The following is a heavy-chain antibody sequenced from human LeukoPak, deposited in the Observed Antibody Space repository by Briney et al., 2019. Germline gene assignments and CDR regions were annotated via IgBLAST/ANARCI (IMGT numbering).Heavy chain of an antibody. Sequence: GGSLRLSCAASGLTFSIHAMNWVRQAPGKGLGWVSVITGNSVNTFYADSVKGRFTISRDNSKNTLYMYMNSLRAEDAAVYYCVKAASGGWYDTNFDYWGQGTLVTVSS. CDR3: VKAASGGWYDTNFDY. CDR1: GLTFSIHA. D-gene: IGHD6-19*01. J-gene: IGHJ4*02. CDR2: ITGNSVNT. V-gene: IGHV3-23*01.